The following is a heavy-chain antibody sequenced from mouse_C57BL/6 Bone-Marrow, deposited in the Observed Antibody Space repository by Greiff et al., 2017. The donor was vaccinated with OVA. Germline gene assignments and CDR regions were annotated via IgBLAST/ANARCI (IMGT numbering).Heavy chain of an antibody. Sequence: QQSCKASGYTFTSYWMQWVKQRPGQGLEWIGEIDPSDSYTNYNQKFKGKATLTVDTSSSTAYMQLSSLTSEDSAVYYCARMVNPFAYWGQGTLVTVSA. CDR3: ARMVNPFAY. D-gene: IGHD2-2*01. CDR1: GYTFTSYW. V-gene: IGHV1-50*01. CDR2: IDPSDSYT. J-gene: IGHJ3*01.